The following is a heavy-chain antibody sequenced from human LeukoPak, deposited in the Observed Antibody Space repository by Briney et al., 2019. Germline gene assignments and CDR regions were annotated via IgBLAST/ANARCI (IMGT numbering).Heavy chain of an antibody. CDR1: GGSISSYY. Sequence: SETLSLTCTVSGGSISSYYWSWIRQPAGKGLEWIGRIYTSGSTNYNPSLKSRVTMSVDTSKNQFSLKLSSVTAANTAVYYCARDGGSSWFVFWFDPWGQGTLVTVSS. D-gene: IGHD6-13*01. J-gene: IGHJ5*02. CDR3: ARDGGSSWFVFWFDP. V-gene: IGHV4-4*07. CDR2: IYTSGST.